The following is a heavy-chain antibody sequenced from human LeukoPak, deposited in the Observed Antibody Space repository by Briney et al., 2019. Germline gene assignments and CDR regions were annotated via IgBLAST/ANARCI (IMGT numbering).Heavy chain of an antibody. Sequence: PSETLSLTCTVSGGSISSGSYHWSWIRQPAGKGLEWIGRIYTSGSTNYNPSLKSRVTISVDTSKNQFSLKLSSVTAADTAVYYCARVGCSSTSCYTEYYFDYWGQGTLVTVSS. CDR1: GGSISSGSYH. CDR3: ARVGCSSTSCYTEYYFDY. CDR2: IYTSGST. J-gene: IGHJ4*02. D-gene: IGHD2-2*02. V-gene: IGHV4-61*02.